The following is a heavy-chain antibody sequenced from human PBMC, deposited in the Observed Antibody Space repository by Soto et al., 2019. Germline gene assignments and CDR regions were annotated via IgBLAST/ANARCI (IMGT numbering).Heavy chain of an antibody. CDR2: IYNDGKT. Sequence: VQLVESGGGLIQPGGSLKLSCAASGLPVSTNYMSWVRQAPGKGLEWVSVIYNDGKTYYADSVKGRFTISRDASNNTLHLQMDSLRDEDTAVYYCVRPLPSGQNYGMDVWGQGTTVTVSS. CDR1: GLPVSTNY. V-gene: IGHV3-53*01. D-gene: IGHD3-10*01. CDR3: VRPLPSGQNYGMDV. J-gene: IGHJ6*02.